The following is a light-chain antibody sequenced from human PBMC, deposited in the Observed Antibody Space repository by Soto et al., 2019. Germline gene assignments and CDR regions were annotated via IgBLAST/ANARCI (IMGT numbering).Light chain of an antibody. V-gene: IGKV3-15*01. CDR3: QRYNNWLGT. J-gene: IGKJ4*01. CDR2: GAS. Sequence: EILLTQSPDTVSVSPGETATLSCRASQSLSSNLAWYQQKPGQAPRLLIYGASTRATGIPDRFSGSGSGTEFTLTISSLQSEDFAVHNCQRYNNWLGTFGGGTKVDIK. CDR1: QSLSSN.